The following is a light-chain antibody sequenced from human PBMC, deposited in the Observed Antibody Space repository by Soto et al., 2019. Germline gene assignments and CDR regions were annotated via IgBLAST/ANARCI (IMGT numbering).Light chain of an antibody. CDR1: NSNIGTDT. J-gene: IGLJ2*01. CDR3: AAWDDSVNGVV. Sequence: QPVLTQSPSASGTPGQRVTISCSGSNSNIGTDTVNWYQQLPGTAPKLLIYSNTQRPSGVPDRFSGSKSGTSASLAISGLQSEDEADYYCAAWDDSVNGVVIGGGTKLTVL. V-gene: IGLV1-44*01. CDR2: SNT.